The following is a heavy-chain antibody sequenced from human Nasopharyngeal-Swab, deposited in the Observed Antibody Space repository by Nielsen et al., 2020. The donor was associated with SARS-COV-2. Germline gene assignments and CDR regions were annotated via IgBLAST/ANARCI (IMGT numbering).Heavy chain of an antibody. J-gene: IGHJ6*03. D-gene: IGHD3-10*01. CDR3: AGLWFGLWYMDV. Sequence: SETLSLTCTVSGASVSSGSYYWSWIRQPAGKGLEWIGRIYTSGLTIYNPSLESRVTISLDTSKNQFSLKLSSVTAADTAVYYCAGLWFGLWYMDVWGKGTTVTVSS. CDR1: GASVSSGSYY. CDR2: IYTSGLT. V-gene: IGHV4-61*02.